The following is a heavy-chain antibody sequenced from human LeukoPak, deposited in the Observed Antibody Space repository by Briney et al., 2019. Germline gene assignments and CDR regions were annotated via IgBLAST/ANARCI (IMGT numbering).Heavy chain of an antibody. V-gene: IGHV5-51*01. Sequence: GESLQISCKGSGYSFTSYWIGWVRQLPGKGLEWMGIIYPGDSETRYSPSFQGQVTISADKSISTAYLRWSSLKASDTAMYYCASPSGSSSDDAFDIWGQGTMVTVSS. J-gene: IGHJ3*02. D-gene: IGHD1-26*01. CDR2: IYPGDSET. CDR3: ASPSGSSSDDAFDI. CDR1: GYSFTSYW.